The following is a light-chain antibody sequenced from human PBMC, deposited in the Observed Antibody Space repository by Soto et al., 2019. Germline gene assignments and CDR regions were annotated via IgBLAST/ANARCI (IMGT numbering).Light chain of an antibody. CDR1: SSNIGSNT. Sequence: QSALTQPPSASGTPGQRVTISCSGSSSNIGSNTVNWYQQLPGTAPKLLIYTNNQRPSGVPDRFSGSKSGTSASLAISGLQSEDEADYYCAAWDESLNGVVFGGGTKLTV. CDR2: TNN. J-gene: IGLJ2*01. V-gene: IGLV1-44*01. CDR3: AAWDESLNGVV.